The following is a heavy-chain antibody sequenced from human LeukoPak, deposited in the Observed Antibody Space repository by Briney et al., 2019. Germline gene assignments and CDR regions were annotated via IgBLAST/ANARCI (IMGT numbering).Heavy chain of an antibody. D-gene: IGHD5-24*01. J-gene: IGHJ2*01. CDR2: ITHSGST. V-gene: IGHV4-34*01. CDR3: ARVGWSFGYTSWYFDP. CDR1: GGSFNGYY. Sequence: SETLSLTCSVYGGSFNGYYWSWIRQVPGTGLEWIGEITHSGSTNYNPSLKSRVTISVDMSKKQFSLNLSSMTAADTAVYYCARVGWSFGYTSWYFDPWGRGTLVTVPS.